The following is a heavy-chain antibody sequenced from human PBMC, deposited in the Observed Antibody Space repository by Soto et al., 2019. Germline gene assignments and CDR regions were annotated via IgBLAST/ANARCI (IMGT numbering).Heavy chain of an antibody. J-gene: IGHJ4*02. V-gene: IGHV1-18*01. CDR3: ARGRGVSSWYETPHYFDS. Sequence: QVQLVQSGAEVKKPGASVKVSCRASGYSFTSYGITWVRQTPGQGLEWTGWISVHNGYTNYPQKLQDRITMTTDTSTSTAYMELTSLRSDDTAVYYCARGRGVSSWYETPHYFDSWGQGTLVTVSS. CDR2: ISVHNGYT. D-gene: IGHD6-13*01. CDR1: GYSFTSYG.